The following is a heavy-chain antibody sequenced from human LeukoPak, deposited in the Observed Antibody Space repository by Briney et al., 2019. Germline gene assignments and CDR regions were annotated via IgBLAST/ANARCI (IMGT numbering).Heavy chain of an antibody. CDR2: IYHSGST. D-gene: IGHD3-3*01. V-gene: IGHV4-4*02. CDR3: ARVIMSSVYYYYLDV. Sequence: NPSGTLSLTCAVSGGSISSSNWWSWVRPPPGKGLEWIGEIYHSGSTNYNPSLKSRVTISEYTSKNQFSLKLSSVTAADTAVYYCARVIMSSVYYYYLDVWGKGTTVTVSS. CDR1: GGSISSSNW. J-gene: IGHJ6*03.